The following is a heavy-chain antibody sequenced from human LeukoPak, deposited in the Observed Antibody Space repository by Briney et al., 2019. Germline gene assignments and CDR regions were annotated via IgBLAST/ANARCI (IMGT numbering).Heavy chain of an antibody. D-gene: IGHD2-2*02. CDR1: GGSISSYY. CDR2: IYYSGST. Sequence: PSETLSLTCTVSGGSISSYYWSWIRQPPGKGLEWIGYIYYSGSTNYNPSLKSRVTISVDTSKNQFSLKLSSVTAADTAVYYCARGGPEYLSDYWGQGTLVTVSS. CDR3: ARGGPEYLSDY. J-gene: IGHJ4*02. V-gene: IGHV4-59*01.